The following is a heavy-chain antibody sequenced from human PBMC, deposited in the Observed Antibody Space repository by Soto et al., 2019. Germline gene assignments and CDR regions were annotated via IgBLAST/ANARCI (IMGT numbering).Heavy chain of an antibody. D-gene: IGHD5-12*01. CDR3: ARGIQLWLRRINNGYSG. J-gene: IGHJ4*02. V-gene: IGHV1-69*12. CDR2: IIPMFGTA. CDR1: VGTFRTYA. Sequence: QVQLVQSGAEVKKPESSVKVSCKAPVGTFRTYAISWVRQAPGQGLEWMGGIIPMFGTANYAQRFQDRVTITADASTNTVYRELSSLRSEDTAVYLCARGIQLWLRRINNGYSGWGQGTLVTVSS.